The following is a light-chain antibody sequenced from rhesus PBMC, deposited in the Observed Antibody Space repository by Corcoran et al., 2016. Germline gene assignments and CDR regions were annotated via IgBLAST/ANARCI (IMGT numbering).Light chain of an antibody. J-gene: IGKJ3*01. Sequence: DIVMTQSPDSLAVSLGERVTINCKSNQSLFYSSNNKNYLVWVQQKPGQAPKLFIYWASTRDSGVPNRVSGGGAGTDFTLPISGLQAEDVAVYSCQQYYSSPFTFGPGTKLYIK. CDR3: QQYYSSPFT. CDR1: QSLFYSSNNKNY. V-gene: IGKV4-1*01. CDR2: WAS.